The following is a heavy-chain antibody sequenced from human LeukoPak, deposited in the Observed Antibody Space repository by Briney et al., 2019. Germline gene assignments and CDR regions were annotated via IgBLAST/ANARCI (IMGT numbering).Heavy chain of an antibody. Sequence: PSETLSLTCSVSGGSISTGSYCWAWIRPPPGNWLEWIGAICYTGRPHYNPFLKSRVPKSVDTSQNQFSLMLSSVTAADTAVYFCARQGTPAGGGNWFDPWGQGILVSVSS. CDR1: GGSISTGSYC. D-gene: IGHD2-15*01. CDR2: ICYTGRP. CDR3: ARQGTPAGGGNWFDP. V-gene: IGHV4-39*01. J-gene: IGHJ5*02.